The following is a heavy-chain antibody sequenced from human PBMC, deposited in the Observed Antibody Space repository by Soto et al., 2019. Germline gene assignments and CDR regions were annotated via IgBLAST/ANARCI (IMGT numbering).Heavy chain of an antibody. D-gene: IGHD5-12*01. Sequence: QVQLQQWGAGLLKPSETLSLTCVVYGGSLSGYYWSWIRQPPGKGLEWIGEIKDGGLTNYSPSLKSRATISVDRPKNQFSLKLHSVTAADTAVYYCARGQEGVVATHWDQGALLTVSS. J-gene: IGHJ4*02. CDR3: ARGQEGVVATH. V-gene: IGHV4-34*01. CDR1: GGSLSGYY. CDR2: IKDGGLT.